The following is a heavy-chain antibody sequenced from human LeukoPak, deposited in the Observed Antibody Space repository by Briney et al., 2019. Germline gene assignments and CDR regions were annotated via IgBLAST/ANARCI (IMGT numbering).Heavy chain of an antibody. J-gene: IGHJ4*02. CDR2: ISGSGGST. Sequence: GGSLRLTCAASGFTFAAYAMNWGRQAPGKGLEWVSGISGSGGSTYYADSVKGRFTISRDNSKNTLYLQMDSLRAEDTAIYYCAIPSPRDSGSYIHFDYWGQGTLVIVSS. CDR3: AIPSPRDSGSYIHFDY. V-gene: IGHV3-23*01. CDR1: GFTFAAYA. D-gene: IGHD1-26*01.